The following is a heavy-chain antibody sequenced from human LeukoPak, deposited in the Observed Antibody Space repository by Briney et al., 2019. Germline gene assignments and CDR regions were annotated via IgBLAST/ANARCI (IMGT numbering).Heavy chain of an antibody. CDR2: ISGSGGST. Sequence: PGGSLRLSCAASGFTFSSYAMSWVRQAPGKGLEWVSAISGSGGSTYYADSVKGRFTISRDNSKNTLYLQMNSLRAEDTAVYYCAKDWHYYDSSGYYSSMDYWGQGTLVTVSS. J-gene: IGHJ4*02. D-gene: IGHD3-22*01. V-gene: IGHV3-23*01. CDR1: GFTFSSYA. CDR3: AKDWHYYDSSGYYSSMDY.